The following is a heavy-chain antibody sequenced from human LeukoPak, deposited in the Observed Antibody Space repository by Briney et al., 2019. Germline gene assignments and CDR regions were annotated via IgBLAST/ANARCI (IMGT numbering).Heavy chain of an antibody. V-gene: IGHV7-4-1*01. CDR2: INTNTGNP. CDR1: GYTFTSYA. J-gene: IGHJ6*02. D-gene: IGHD6-19*01. Sequence: ASVKVSCKASGYTFTSYAMNWVRQAPGQGLEWMGWINTNTGNPTYAQGFTGRFVFSLDTSVSTAYYCARVGAVAGTYYYYGMDVWGQGTTVTVSS. CDR3: MDV.